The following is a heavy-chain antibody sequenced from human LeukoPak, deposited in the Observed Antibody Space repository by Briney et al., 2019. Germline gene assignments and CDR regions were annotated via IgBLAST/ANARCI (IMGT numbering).Heavy chain of an antibody. CDR1: GFTFSSYA. Sequence: HPGGSLRLSCAASGFTFSSYAMSWVRQAPGKGLEWVSAISGSGGSTYYADSVKGRFTISRDNSKNTLYLQMNSLRAEDTAVYYCAKGLYSSGWSDFDYWGQGTLVTVSS. CDR3: AKGLYSSGWSDFDY. CDR2: ISGSGGST. J-gene: IGHJ4*02. D-gene: IGHD6-19*01. V-gene: IGHV3-23*01.